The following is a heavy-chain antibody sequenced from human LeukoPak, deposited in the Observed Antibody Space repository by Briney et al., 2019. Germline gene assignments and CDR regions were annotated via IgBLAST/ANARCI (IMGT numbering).Heavy chain of an antibody. D-gene: IGHD1-1*01. J-gene: IGHJ2*01. CDR3: ARWSETTGIYWYFDL. V-gene: IGHV4-59*07. CDR2: IYYSGST. Sequence: SDTLSLTCTVSGGSISSYYWSWIRQPPGKGLEWIGYIYYSGSTNYNPSLQSRVTISVDTSKNQFSLKLSSVTAADTAVYYCARWSETTGIYWYFDLWGRGTLVTVSS. CDR1: GGSISSYY.